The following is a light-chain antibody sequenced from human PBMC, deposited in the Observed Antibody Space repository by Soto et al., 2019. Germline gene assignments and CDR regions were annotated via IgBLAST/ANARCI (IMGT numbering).Light chain of an antibody. CDR1: SSDVGGYNY. CDR3: SSYTSTNSWV. V-gene: IGLV2-14*01. Sequence: QSALTQSASVSGSPGQSITISCTGTSSDVGGYNYVSWYQQHPDKAPKLIIYDVSNRPSGVSTRFSGSKSGNTASLTISGLQAEDEADYSCSSYTSTNSWVFGAGTKLTVL. CDR2: DVS. J-gene: IGLJ3*02.